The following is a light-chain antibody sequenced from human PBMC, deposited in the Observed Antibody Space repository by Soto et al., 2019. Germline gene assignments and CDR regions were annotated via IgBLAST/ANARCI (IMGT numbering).Light chain of an antibody. CDR1: QSISSW. CDR3: QQYHTSSIT. J-gene: IGKJ5*01. V-gene: IGKV1-5*01. CDR2: DAS. Sequence: DIWMTQSPSSLSASVGDRVTITCRASQSISSWLAWYQQKPGKAPKLLIYDASTLERGVPSRFSGTGSGTEFTLSIDSLQPDDFATYYCQQYHTSSITFGQGTRLEIK.